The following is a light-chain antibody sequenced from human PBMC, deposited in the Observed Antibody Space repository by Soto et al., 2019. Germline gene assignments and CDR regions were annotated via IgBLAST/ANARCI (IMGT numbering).Light chain of an antibody. CDR2: KAS. CDR3: QQYNSYPYT. J-gene: IGKJ2*01. V-gene: IGKV1-5*03. Sequence: DIQMTQSPSTLSASVGDRVTITCRASQSISSWLAWYQQKPGKAPKLLIYKASSLESGVPSRFSGSGSGTEFTLTISSLQPDDCATYSCQQYNSYPYTFGQGTTLEIK. CDR1: QSISSW.